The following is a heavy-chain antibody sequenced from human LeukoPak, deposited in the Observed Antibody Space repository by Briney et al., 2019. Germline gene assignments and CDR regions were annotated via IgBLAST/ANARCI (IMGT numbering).Heavy chain of an antibody. D-gene: IGHD3-16*01. Sequence: SQTLSLTCSVSGGSISSRDHYWSWIRQHPGKGLEWIGYIFYSGNTHYNPSLKSRVTISVDTSKNQFSLKLSSVTAADTAVYYCARYGLIRGFEYWGQGTLVTVSS. CDR3: ARYGLIRGFEY. J-gene: IGHJ4*02. V-gene: IGHV4-31*03. CDR2: IFYSGNT. CDR1: GGSISSRDHY.